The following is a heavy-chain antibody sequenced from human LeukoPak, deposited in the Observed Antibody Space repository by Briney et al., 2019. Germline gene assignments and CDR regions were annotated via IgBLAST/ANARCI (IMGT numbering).Heavy chain of an antibody. CDR2: IKQDGSEK. CDR3: ARNAGHGMDV. J-gene: IGHJ6*04. V-gene: IGHV3-7*03. CDR1: GFTFSVYW. Sequence: GGSLRLSCAASGFTFSVYWITWVRQAPGKGLEWVGIIKQDGSEKYYVDSVKGRFTFSRDNAQNSLYLQMNSLRADDTAVYYCARNAGHGMDVWGKGTTVTVSS.